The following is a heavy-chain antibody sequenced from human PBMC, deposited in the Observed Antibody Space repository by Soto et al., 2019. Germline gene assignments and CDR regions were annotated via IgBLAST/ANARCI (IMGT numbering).Heavy chain of an antibody. J-gene: IGHJ4*02. CDR3: AKDRAPGSGSGHAY. D-gene: IGHD3-10*01. Sequence: QVQLVESGGGVVQPGRSLRLSCAASGFTFSSYGMHWVRQAPGKGLEWVAVISYDGSNKHYADSVKGRFTISRDNSKNTLYLQMNSLRAEDTAVYYCAKDRAPGSGSGHAYWGQGTLVTVSS. V-gene: IGHV3-30*18. CDR1: GFTFSSYG. CDR2: ISYDGSNK.